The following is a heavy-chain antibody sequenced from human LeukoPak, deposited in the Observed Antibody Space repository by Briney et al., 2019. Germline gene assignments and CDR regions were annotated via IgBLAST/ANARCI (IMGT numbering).Heavy chain of an antibody. V-gene: IGHV1-46*01. D-gene: IGHD6-13*01. CDR3: ARDRAAAGTGFDY. CDR1: GYTFTSYY. J-gene: IGHJ4*02. Sequence: ASVKVSCKASGYTFTSYYMHWVRQAPGQGLEWMGIISPSGGSTSYAQKFQGRVTMTRDMSTGTVYMELSSLRSEDTAVYYCARDRAAAGTGFDYWGQGTLVTVSS. CDR2: ISPSGGST.